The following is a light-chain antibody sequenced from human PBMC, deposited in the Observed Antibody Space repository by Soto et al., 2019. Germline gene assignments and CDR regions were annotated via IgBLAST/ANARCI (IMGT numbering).Light chain of an antibody. J-gene: IGKJ1*01. V-gene: IGKV3-20*01. CDR3: HQYGSSSWT. Sequence: TLSLSPGERATLSFRASQSVSSSYVAWYQQKPGQAPRLLIYGASSRATGIPDRFSGSGSGTDFTLTISRLEPEDFAVYYCHQYGSSSWTFGQGTKVDIK. CDR2: GAS. CDR1: QSVSSSY.